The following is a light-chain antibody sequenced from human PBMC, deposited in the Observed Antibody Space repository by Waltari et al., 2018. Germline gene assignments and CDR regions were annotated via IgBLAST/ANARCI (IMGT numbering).Light chain of an antibody. CDR1: QTLYRSNNKNY. CDR2: WAS. Sequence: DIVMTQPPDSRAVSLGERATIQCKSSQTLYRSNNKNYLAWYQQKPGQPPQMLIFWASTRESGVPDRFSGSGSGTDFTLTITSLQAEDVAVYYCQQYYNTPPTFGPGTKVDIK. CDR3: QQYYNTPPT. J-gene: IGKJ3*01. V-gene: IGKV4-1*01.